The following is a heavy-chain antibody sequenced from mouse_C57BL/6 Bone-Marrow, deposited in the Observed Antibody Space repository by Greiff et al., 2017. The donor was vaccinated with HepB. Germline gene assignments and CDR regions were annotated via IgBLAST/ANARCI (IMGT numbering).Heavy chain of an antibody. D-gene: IGHD4-1*01. CDR1: GYTFTSYG. CDR2: IYPRSGNT. CDR3: ARNWE. V-gene: IGHV1-81*01. Sequence: LQESGAELVRPGASVKLSCKASGYTFTSYGISWVKQSTGQGLEWIGEIYPRSGNTYYNEKFKGKATLTADKSSSTAYMELRRLTSEDSAVYFCARNWEWGQGTTLTVSS. J-gene: IGHJ2*01.